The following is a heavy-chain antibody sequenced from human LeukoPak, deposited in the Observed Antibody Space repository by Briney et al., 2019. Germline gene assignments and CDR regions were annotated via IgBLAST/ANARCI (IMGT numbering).Heavy chain of an antibody. Sequence: GGSLRLSCAASGFNFNSYWMHWVRQAPGKGLVRVSRINSDGSSTAYAASVKGRFTISRDNAKNTLYLQMNSLRAEDTAVYYCARDSSSSFYKPDDAFDIWGQGTMVTVSS. D-gene: IGHD3-22*01. CDR3: ARDSSSSFYKPDDAFDI. V-gene: IGHV3-74*01. J-gene: IGHJ3*02. CDR2: INSDGSST. CDR1: GFNFNSYW.